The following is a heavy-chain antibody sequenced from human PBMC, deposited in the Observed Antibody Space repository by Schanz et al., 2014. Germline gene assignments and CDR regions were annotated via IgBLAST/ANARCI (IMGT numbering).Heavy chain of an antibody. CDR2: IRSSSTPI. CDR3: AKSLESCPGGRCSRGYFDY. V-gene: IGHV3-48*01. CDR1: GFTFSSYS. D-gene: IGHD2-8*02. J-gene: IGHJ4*02. Sequence: EMQLLESGGGLIQPGGSLRLSCAASGFTFSSYSMNWVRQAPGKGPEGVSYIRSSSTPIYYADSVKGRFTISRDNFKGALYLQMSSLRAEDAAVYYCAKSLESCPGGRCSRGYFDYWGQGTLVTVSS.